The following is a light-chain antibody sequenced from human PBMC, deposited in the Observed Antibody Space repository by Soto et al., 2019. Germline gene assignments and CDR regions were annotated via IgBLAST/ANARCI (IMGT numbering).Light chain of an antibody. CDR1: SSDVGGYNY. CDR2: EVN. V-gene: IGLV2-8*01. Sequence: QSALTQPPSASGSPGQSVTISCTGTSSDVGGYNYVSWYQQHPGKVPKLMVYEVNKRPSGVPDRFSGSKSGNTASLTVSGLHAEEEDDYYCTSYAGGNNVFGTGTKLTVL. CDR3: TSYAGGNNV. J-gene: IGLJ1*01.